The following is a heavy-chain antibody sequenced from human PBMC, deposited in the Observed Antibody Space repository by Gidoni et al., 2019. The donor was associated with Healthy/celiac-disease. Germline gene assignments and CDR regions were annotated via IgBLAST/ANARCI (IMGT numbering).Heavy chain of an antibody. CDR3: AKDLGQQLVDEIEY. D-gene: IGHD6-13*01. J-gene: IGHJ4*02. CDR1: GSTFSSYA. Sequence: EVQLLASGGGLVQPGGSLRLPCAASGSTFSSYAMSWVRQAPGKGLEWVSAISGSGGSTYYADSVKGRFTISRDNSKNTLYLQMNSLRAEDTAVYYCAKDLGQQLVDEIEYWGQGTLVTVSS. V-gene: IGHV3-23*01. CDR2: ISGSGGST.